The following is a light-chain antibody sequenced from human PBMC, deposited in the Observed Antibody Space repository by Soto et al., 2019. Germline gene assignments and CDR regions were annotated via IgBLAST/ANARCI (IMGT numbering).Light chain of an antibody. J-gene: IGKJ2*01. CDR2: GAS. V-gene: IGKV3-15*01. Sequence: EIVMTQSPATLSVSPGERATLSCRASQSVSSNLAWYQQTPGQAPRLLLYGASTSATGIPARFSGSGSGTEFTLTISSLQSEDFAVYYCQQYNNWPPYTFGQGTKLEIK. CDR3: QQYNNWPPYT. CDR1: QSVSSN.